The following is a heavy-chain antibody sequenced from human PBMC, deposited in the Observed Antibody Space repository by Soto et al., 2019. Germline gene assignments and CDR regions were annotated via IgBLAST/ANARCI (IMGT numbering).Heavy chain of an antibody. D-gene: IGHD2-15*01. Sequence: AVKVSCKASGGTFSSYAISWVRQAPGQWLEWMGGIIPIFGTANYAQKFQGRVTITADESTSTAYMELSSLRSEDTAVYYCARVLVVGTPLFCYYGLGGWRQ. CDR3: ARVLVVGTPLFCYYGLGG. J-gene: IGHJ6*02. V-gene: IGHV1-69*13. CDR2: IIPIFGTA. CDR1: GGTFSSYA.